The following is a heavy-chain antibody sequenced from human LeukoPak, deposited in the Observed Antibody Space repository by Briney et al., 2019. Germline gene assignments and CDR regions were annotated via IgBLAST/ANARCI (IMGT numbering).Heavy chain of an antibody. V-gene: IGHV4-59*08. D-gene: IGHD2-2*01. CDR2: IYYSGST. Sequence: SETLSLTCTVSGGSISSYYWSWIRQPPGKGLEWIGYIYYSGSTNYNPSLKSRVTISVDTSKNQFSLKLSSVTAADTAVYYCARLVVQAATYYFDYWGQGTLVTVSS. CDR1: GGSISSYY. J-gene: IGHJ4*02. CDR3: ARLVVQAATYYFDY.